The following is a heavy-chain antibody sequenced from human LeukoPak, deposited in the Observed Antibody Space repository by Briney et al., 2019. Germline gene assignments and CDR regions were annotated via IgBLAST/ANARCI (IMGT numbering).Heavy chain of an antibody. J-gene: IGHJ6*03. CDR3: ARVYGGNPPSYYYYMDV. CDR2: INWNGGST. V-gene: IGHV3-20*01. D-gene: IGHD4-23*01. CDR1: GFTFSSYA. Sequence: PGRSLRLSCAASGFTFSSYAMHWVRQAPGKGLEWVSGINWNGGSTVYADSVKGRFTISRDNAKNSLYLQMNSLRAEDTALYHCARVYGGNPPSYYYYMDVWGKGTTVTISS.